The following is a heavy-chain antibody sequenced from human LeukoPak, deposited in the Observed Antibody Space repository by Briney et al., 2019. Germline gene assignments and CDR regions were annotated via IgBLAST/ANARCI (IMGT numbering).Heavy chain of an antibody. CDR1: GFDFGTYD. CDR2: INPSGGT. Sequence: GGSLRLSCVASGFDFGTYDMAWGRQAPGRRLEWVSHINPSGGTYYADSVKGRFTISRDNSKNTLYLQMNSLRVGDTAVYYCAKSFGYSRSWFDNWGQGTLVTVSS. CDR3: AKSFGYSRSWFDN. J-gene: IGHJ4*02. D-gene: IGHD6-13*01. V-gene: IGHV3-23*01.